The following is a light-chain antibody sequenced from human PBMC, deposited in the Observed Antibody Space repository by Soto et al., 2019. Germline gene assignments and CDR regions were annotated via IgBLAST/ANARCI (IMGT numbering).Light chain of an antibody. Sequence: QSVLTQPASVSGSPGQSITVSCTGTSSDVGGYNYVSWYQQHPGKAPKLMIYAVSNRPSGVSNRFSASKSGNTASLTISGLQAEDEADYYCSSYTTTNTLVFGGGTKLTVL. V-gene: IGLV2-14*03. CDR2: AVS. J-gene: IGLJ2*01. CDR3: SSYTTTNTLV. CDR1: SSDVGGYNY.